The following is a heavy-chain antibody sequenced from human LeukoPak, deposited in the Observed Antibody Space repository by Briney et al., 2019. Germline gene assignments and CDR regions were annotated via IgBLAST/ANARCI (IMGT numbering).Heavy chain of an antibody. CDR1: GNYW. CDR3: AKDSNGWYQRGSSYFDY. D-gene: IGHD6-19*01. CDR2: INSDGSWT. V-gene: IGHV3-74*01. Sequence: QPGGSLRLSCAASGNYWMHWVRQAPGKGLVWVSHINSDGSWTSYADSVKGRFTISRDNSKNTLYLQMNSLRAEDTAEYYCAKDSNGWYQRGSSYFDYWGQGTLVTVSS. J-gene: IGHJ4*02.